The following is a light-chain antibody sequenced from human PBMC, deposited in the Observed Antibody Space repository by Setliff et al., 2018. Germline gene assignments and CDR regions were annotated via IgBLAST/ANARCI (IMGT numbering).Light chain of an antibody. CDR2: EVS. CDR3: YSYAGSSTFVV. V-gene: IGLV2-23*02. CDR1: SSDVGSYNL. Sequence: ALTQPASVSGSPGQSITISCIGTSSDVGSYNLVSWYQQHPGKAPKLIIYEVSKRPSGVSNRFSGSKSGNTASLTISGLQAEDETDYYCYSYAGSSTFVVFGGGTKVTV. J-gene: IGLJ2*01.